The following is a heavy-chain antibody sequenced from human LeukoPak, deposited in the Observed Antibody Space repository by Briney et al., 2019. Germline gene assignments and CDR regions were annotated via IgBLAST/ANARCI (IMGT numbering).Heavy chain of an antibody. CDR1: GFSLTTSGMC. Sequence: RRSGPTLVNPTQTLTLTCTFSGFSLTTSGMCVSWIRQPPGKALEWLARIDWDDAKYYITSLKTRLTISKDTSKNQVVLRMTNMDPGDTGTYFCVRLRRATYLRDYYGLDVWGQGTTVTVSS. J-gene: IGHJ6*02. CDR2: IDWDDAK. V-gene: IGHV2-70*11. CDR3: VRLRRATYLRDYYGLDV.